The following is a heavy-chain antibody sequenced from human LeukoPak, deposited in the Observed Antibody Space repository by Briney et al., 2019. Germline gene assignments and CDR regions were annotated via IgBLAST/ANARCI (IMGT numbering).Heavy chain of an antibody. CDR2: ISDNGGNT. D-gene: IGHD3-10*01. CDR1: GFTFSSYA. CDR3: AKYGSGAYGWFDP. V-gene: IGHV3-23*01. J-gene: IGHJ5*02. Sequence: GGSLGLSCAASGFTFSSYAMSWVRQAPGKGLEWVSSISDNGGNTYYADSAKGRFTISRDNSKNTLYLQMTSLRAEDTALYFRAKYGSGAYGWFDPWGQGTLVTVSS.